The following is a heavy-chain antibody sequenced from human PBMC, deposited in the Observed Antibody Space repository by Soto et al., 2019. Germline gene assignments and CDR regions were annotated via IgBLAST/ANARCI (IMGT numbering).Heavy chain of an antibody. D-gene: IGHD2-21*01. CDR1: GGSISSSSYY. J-gene: IGHJ4*02. CDR2: IYYSGST. V-gene: IGHV4-39*01. Sequence: PSETLSLTCTVSGGSISSSSYYWGWIRQPLGKGLEWIGSIYYSGSTYYNPSLKSRVTISVDTSKNQFSLKLSSVTAADTAVYHCARHPGIATLYYFDYWGQGTLVTVSS. CDR3: ARHPGIATLYYFDY.